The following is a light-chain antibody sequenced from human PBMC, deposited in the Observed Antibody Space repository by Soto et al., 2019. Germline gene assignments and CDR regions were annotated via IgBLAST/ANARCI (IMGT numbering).Light chain of an antibody. Sequence: QSALTQPPSVSGSPGQSVTISYHGTSSYVGSYNRVSWYQQPPGTAPKLMIYEVSNRPSGVSNRFSGSKSGNTASLTISGLQAEDEADYYCSSYISSSTYVFGTGTKVTVL. CDR3: SSYISSSTYV. CDR2: EVS. J-gene: IGLJ1*01. V-gene: IGLV2-18*02. CDR1: SSYVGSYNR.